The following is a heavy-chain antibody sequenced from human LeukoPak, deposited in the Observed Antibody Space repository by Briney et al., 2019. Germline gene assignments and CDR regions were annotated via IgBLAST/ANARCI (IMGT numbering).Heavy chain of an antibody. D-gene: IGHD6-19*01. CDR1: GFTFNSNA. J-gene: IGHJ4*02. Sequence: GGSLRLSCAASGFTFNSNAISWVRQAPGKGLEWVSTIGGSGDKTFYADSVKGRFTISRDNSKNMVHLQMNSLTGEGTALYYCVRRGDASSGWGDHDFWGQGALVTVSS. CDR2: IGGSGDKT. V-gene: IGHV3-23*01. CDR3: VRRGDASSGWGDHDF.